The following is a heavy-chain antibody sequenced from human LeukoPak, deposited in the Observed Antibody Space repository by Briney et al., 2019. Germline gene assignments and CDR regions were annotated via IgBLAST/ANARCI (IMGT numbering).Heavy chain of an antibody. CDR3: AKEQDNQLLLSHFDY. CDR1: GFTFSSYA. Sequence: GGSLRLSCAASGFTFSSYAVSWVRQAPGKGLEWVSAVSGDGVRTFYADSVKGRFTISRDNSMSTLSLQMNSLRAEDTAVYYCAKEQDNQLLLSHFDYWGQGILVTVSS. V-gene: IGHV3-23*01. J-gene: IGHJ4*02. D-gene: IGHD2-2*01. CDR2: VSGDGVRT.